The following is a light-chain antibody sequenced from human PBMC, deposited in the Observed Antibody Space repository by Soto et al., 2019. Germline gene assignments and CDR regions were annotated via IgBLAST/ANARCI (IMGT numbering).Light chain of an antibody. V-gene: IGLV1-44*01. J-gene: IGLJ1*01. CDR2: SNH. CDR1: SSNIGSYT. CDR3: AAWDDSLNGSV. Sequence: QSVLTQPPSASGTPGQTVTVSCSGSSSNIGSYTVNWYQQLPGTAPKLVIYSNHQRPSGVPDRFSGSKSGTSASLAISGLQSEDEADYYCAAWDDSLNGSVFGSGTKVTAL.